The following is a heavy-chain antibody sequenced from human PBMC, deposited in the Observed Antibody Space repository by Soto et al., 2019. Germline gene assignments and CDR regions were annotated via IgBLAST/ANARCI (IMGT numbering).Heavy chain of an antibody. CDR1: GFTFSSYS. V-gene: IGHV3-48*01. CDR3: ARDSGSYGDYSNSYFDY. CDR2: ISSDSSTI. D-gene: IGHD4-17*01. J-gene: IGHJ4*02. Sequence: GGSLRLSCAASGFTFSSYSMNWVRQAPGKGLEWVSYISSDSSTIYYADSVKGRFTISRDNAKNALYLQMNSLRAEDTAVYYCARDSGSYGDYSNSYFDYWGQGTLVTVSS.